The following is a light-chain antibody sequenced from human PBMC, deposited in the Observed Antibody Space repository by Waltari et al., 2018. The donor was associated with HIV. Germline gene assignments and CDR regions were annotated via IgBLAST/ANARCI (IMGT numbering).Light chain of an antibody. CDR2: AAS. CDR3: LQDGSFPLT. CDR1: QVIGND. J-gene: IGKJ3*01. V-gene: IGKV1-6*02. Sequence: ARQMTPSPSSLSASFADRVTITCRASQVIGNDLGWYQQKPGQAPKALIYAASSLQTGIPSRFSGSRSGTDFTLTISSLQTEDSATYCCLQDGSFPLTFGPGTKVDV.